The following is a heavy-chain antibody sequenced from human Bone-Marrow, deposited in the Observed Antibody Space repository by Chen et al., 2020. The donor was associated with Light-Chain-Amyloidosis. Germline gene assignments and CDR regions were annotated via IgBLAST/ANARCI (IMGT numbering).Heavy chain of an antibody. CDR1: GFTVSSHS. J-gene: IGHJ4*02. CDR3: ARGGCHSYGYLDQ. V-gene: IGHV3-53*02. D-gene: IGHD5-18*01. Sequence: EVQLVESGGGVIQPGGSLRLSCVASGFTVSSHSVSWVRQAPGKGLEWLSVIFSGGNTHYADSVKRRFTISRDNSKSTLYLDMTNLRGEDTAVYYCARGGCHSYGYLDQWGQGTWVTVSP. CDR2: IFSGGNT.